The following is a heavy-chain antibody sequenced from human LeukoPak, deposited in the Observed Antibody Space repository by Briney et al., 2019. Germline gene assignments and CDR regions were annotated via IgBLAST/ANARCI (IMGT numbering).Heavy chain of an antibody. V-gene: IGHV4-4*07. CDR3: ARVHTPMVGHAFDI. CDR2: IYPSGST. Sequence: GSLRLSCAASGFTFSSYAMSWIRQPAGKGLEWIGRIYPSGSTNYNPSLKSRVTMSVDTSNNQFSLKLNSVTAADTAVYYCARVHTPMVGHAFDIWGQGTMVTVSS. J-gene: IGHJ3*02. D-gene: IGHD5-18*01. CDR1: GFTFSSYA.